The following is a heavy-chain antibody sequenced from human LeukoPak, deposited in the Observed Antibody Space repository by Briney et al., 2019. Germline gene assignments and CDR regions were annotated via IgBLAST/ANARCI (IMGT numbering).Heavy chain of an antibody. J-gene: IGHJ4*02. V-gene: IGHV3-23*01. Sequence: PGGSLRLSCAASGFTFSGYAMSWVRQAPGEGLEWVSVISDSGGSTDYADSVKGRFTISRDSSKNTLYLQMNSLRAEDTAAYYCAKGRSHGAYIAPFDYWGRGTLVTVSS. D-gene: IGHD4-17*01. CDR3: AKGRSHGAYIAPFDY. CDR2: ISDSGGST. CDR1: GFTFSGYA.